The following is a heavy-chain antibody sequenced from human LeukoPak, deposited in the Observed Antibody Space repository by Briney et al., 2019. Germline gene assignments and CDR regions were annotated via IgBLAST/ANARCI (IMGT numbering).Heavy chain of an antibody. CDR1: GYTFTGYY. J-gene: IGHJ4*02. Sequence: ASVKVSCKASGYTFTGYYMHWVRQAPGQGLEWMGWINPNSGGTNYAQKFQGRATMTRDTSISTAYMELSRLRSDDTAVYYCARTMLGELSLRPFDYWGQGTLVTVSS. V-gene: IGHV1-2*02. CDR2: INPNSGGT. CDR3: ARTMLGELSLRPFDY. D-gene: IGHD3-16*02.